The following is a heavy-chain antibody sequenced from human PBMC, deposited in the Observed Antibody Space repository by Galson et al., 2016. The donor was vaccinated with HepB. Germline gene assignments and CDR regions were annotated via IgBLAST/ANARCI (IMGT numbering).Heavy chain of an antibody. CDR3: ARDSNGLGRYSSGWYLPPSDFDY. CDR1: GCTLTSFH. D-gene: IGHD6-19*01. Sequence: SCKASGCTLTSFHITWVRLAPGQGLEWMGWISGYSGDTNYPQKLQDRVTMTTDTSTCTAYMELRSLTSDDTAVYYCARDSNGLGRYSSGWYLPPSDFDYWGQGTLVTVSS. J-gene: IGHJ4*02. CDR2: ISGYSGDT. V-gene: IGHV1-18*01.